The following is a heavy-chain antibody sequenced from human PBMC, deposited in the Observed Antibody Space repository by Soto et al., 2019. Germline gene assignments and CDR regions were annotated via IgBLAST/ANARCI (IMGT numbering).Heavy chain of an antibody. CDR1: GGSFSGYY. J-gene: IGHJ4*02. V-gene: IGHV4-34*01. CDR3: ARKGAVAGKPGKGDFDY. CDR2: VNHSGST. D-gene: IGHD6-19*01. Sequence: SETLSLTCAVSGGSFSGYYWSWIRQRPGKGLEWIGEVNHSGSTNYNPSLKSRVTISVDTPKNQFSLKLSSVTAADTAVYYCARKGAVAGKPGKGDFDYWGQGTLVTVSS.